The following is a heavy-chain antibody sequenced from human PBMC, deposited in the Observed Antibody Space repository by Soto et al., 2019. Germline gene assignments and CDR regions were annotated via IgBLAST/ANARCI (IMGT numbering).Heavy chain of an antibody. CDR2: ISYDGSNK. Sequence: QVQLVESGGGVVQPGRSLRLSCAASGFTFSSYGTHWVRQAPGKGLEWVAVISYDGSNKYYADSVKGRFTISRDNSKNTLYLQMNSLRAEDTAVYYCAKDLGHGGRGAFDIWGQGTMVTVSS. CDR3: AKDLGHGGRGAFDI. CDR1: GFTFSSYG. J-gene: IGHJ3*02. D-gene: IGHD7-27*01. V-gene: IGHV3-30*18.